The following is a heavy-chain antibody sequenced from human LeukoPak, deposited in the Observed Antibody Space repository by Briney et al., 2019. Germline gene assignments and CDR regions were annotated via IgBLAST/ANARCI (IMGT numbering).Heavy chain of an antibody. CDR2: ISGSAHKI. D-gene: IGHD5-18*01. CDR1: GITFSNYA. J-gene: IGHJ4*02. V-gene: IGHV3-23*01. Sequence: GGSLRLSCVASGITFSNYAVSWVRQAPEKGLDWVSVISGSAHKIRYADSVKGRFTISRDNSENIVYLQMINLRVEDTAVYYCAGRPTGYSSGYIHWGQGTLVTVSS. CDR3: AGRPTGYSSGYIH.